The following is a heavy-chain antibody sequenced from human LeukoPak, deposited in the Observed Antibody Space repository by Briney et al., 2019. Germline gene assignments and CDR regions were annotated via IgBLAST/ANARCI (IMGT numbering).Heavy chain of an antibody. D-gene: IGHD3-10*01. V-gene: IGHV1-18*01. CDR1: GYTLTSFG. J-gene: IGHJ6*02. Sequence: ASVKVSCKASGYTLTSFGISWVRQAPGQGLEWMGWINTNNGDTNYAQKFQGRVTMTTDTSTSTAYMEVKSLRSDDTAVYYCARDGSGSDYNSYYAMDVWGQGTTITVSS. CDR3: ARDGSGSDYNSYYAMDV. CDR2: INTNNGDT.